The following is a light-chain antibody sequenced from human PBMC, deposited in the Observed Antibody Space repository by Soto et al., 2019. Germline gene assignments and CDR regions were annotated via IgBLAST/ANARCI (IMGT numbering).Light chain of an antibody. CDR3: QQYNNWPRT. Sequence: EILMKQSPATLSVSPGERATLSCRASQSVSSNLAWYQQKPGQAPRLLIYGASTRATGIPARFSGSGSGTEFTLTISSLQSEDFAVYYCQQYNNWPRTFGQGTKVEIK. J-gene: IGKJ1*01. CDR1: QSVSSN. CDR2: GAS. V-gene: IGKV3-15*01.